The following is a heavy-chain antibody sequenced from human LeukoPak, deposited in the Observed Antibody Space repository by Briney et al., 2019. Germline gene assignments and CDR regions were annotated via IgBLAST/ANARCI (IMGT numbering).Heavy chain of an antibody. CDR3: ARDPYPGSGEDY. CDR2: IIPIFGTA. Sequence: SVKVSCKASGGTFSSYAISWVRQAPGQGLEWMGGIIPIFGTANYAQKVQGRVTITAHESTSTAYIALSSLRSEHTAVYYCARDPYPGSGEDYWGQGTLVTVSS. J-gene: IGHJ4*02. V-gene: IGHV1-69*01. D-gene: IGHD3-10*01. CDR1: GGTFSSYA.